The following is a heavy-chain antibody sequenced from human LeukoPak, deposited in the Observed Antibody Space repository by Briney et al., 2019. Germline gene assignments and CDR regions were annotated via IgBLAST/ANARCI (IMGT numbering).Heavy chain of an antibody. CDR3: ARGYDILTGYTRSFDY. J-gene: IGHJ4*02. Sequence: PSETLSLTCAVYGGSFSGYYWSWIRQPPGKGLEWIGEINHSGSTNYNPSLKSRVTIPVDTSKNQFSLKLSSVTAADTAVYYCARGYDILTGYTRSFDYWGQGTLVTVSS. V-gene: IGHV4-34*01. D-gene: IGHD3-9*01. CDR1: GGSFSGYY. CDR2: INHSGST.